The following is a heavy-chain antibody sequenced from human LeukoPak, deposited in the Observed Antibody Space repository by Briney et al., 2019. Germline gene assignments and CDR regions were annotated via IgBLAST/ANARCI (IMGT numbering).Heavy chain of an antibody. CDR2: IIPIFGTA. Sequence: SVTVSCKASGGTFSSYAISWVRQAPGQGLEWMGGIIPIFGTANYAQKFQGRVTITADESTSTAYMELSSLRSEDTAVYYCARVLEATHDAFDIWGQGTMVTVSS. CDR1: GGTFSSYA. J-gene: IGHJ3*02. D-gene: IGHD5-12*01. V-gene: IGHV1-69*13. CDR3: ARVLEATHDAFDI.